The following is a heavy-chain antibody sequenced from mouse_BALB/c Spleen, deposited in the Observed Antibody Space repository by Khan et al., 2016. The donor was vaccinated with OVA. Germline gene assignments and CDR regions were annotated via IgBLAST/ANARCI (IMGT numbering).Heavy chain of an antibody. CDR1: GFSLTNYS. CDR2: IWSAGST. J-gene: IGHJ3*01. D-gene: IGHD2-4*01. Sequence: QVQLKESGPGLVQSSQSLSITCTVSGFSLTNYSVHWIRQSPEKGLEWLGVIWSAGSTDYNAAFISRLTISKDNSRSQVFFKMNSLQPNDTAIYYCARRCYDYGRGALFAYWGQGTLVTVSA. V-gene: IGHV2-2*02. CDR3: ARRCYDYGRGALFAY.